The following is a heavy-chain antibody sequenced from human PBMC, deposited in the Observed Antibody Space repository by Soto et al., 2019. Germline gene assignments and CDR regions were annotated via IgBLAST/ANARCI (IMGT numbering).Heavy chain of an antibody. Sequence: EVQLLESGGGLVQPGGSLRLSCAASGFTFSSYAMSWVRQAPGKGLEWVSAISGSGGSTYYADSVKGRFTISRDNSKNTLYLQMNRLRTEDTAVYYCAKADLIVRGPNGFDYWGKVTRVTVSS. D-gene: IGHD3-10*02. J-gene: IGHJ4*02. CDR3: AKADLIVRGPNGFDY. CDR2: ISGSGGST. V-gene: IGHV3-23*01. CDR1: GFTFSSYA.